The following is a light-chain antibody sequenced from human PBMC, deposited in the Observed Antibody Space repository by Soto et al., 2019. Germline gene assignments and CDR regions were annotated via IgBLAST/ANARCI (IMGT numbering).Light chain of an antibody. CDR3: QQSYDMPWT. Sequence: DIQMTQSPSSLSASVGDTVTITCRAGQSITNYLTWFQQKPGKAPSFLIFAADNLQDGVPSRFSGSGSGRDFSLTISSLQPEDFATYYCQQSYDMPWTFGQGTKVDIK. J-gene: IGKJ1*01. CDR2: AAD. V-gene: IGKV1-39*01. CDR1: QSITNY.